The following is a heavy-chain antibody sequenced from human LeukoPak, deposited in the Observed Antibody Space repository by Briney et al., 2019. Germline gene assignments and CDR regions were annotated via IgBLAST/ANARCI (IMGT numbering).Heavy chain of an antibody. CDR3: AREFYDYVWGSYRYHMDV. V-gene: IGHV6-1*01. CDR1: GDSLSSNSAA. CDR2: TYYRCKWYN. D-gene: IGHD3-16*02. J-gene: IGHJ6*02. Sequence: SQTLSLTCAFSGDSLSSNSAAWHWLRQSPSRGLEWLGRTYYRCKWYNDYAVSVKSRITINPDTSKNQLSLQLNSVTPEDTAVYYCAREFYDYVWGSYRYHMDVWGQGTTVTVSS.